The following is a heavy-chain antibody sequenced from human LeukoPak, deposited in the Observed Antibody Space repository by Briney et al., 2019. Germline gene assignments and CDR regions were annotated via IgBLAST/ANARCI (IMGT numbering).Heavy chain of an antibody. CDR1: EFTFSSYN. D-gene: IGHD6-6*01. CDR2: ISSSSSTI. Sequence: PGRSLRLSCAASEFTFSSYNLNWLRQAPGKGLEWVSYISSSSSTIYYADSVKGRFTISRDNAKNSLYLQMNSLRAEDTAVYYCARRAARGRFDPWGQGTLVTVSS. V-gene: IGHV3-48*01. CDR3: ARRAARGRFDP. J-gene: IGHJ5*02.